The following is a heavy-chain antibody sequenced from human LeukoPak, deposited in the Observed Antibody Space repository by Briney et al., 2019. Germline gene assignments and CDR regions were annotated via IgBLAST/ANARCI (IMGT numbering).Heavy chain of an antibody. Sequence: GGSLTLSCAAYTFTFDDIAMDWDRPAPGKGLEWVLGISWNSGSLGYADSVKGRFTISRDNDKNALYLQMNSLRAEDMALYYCAKEGDYSSRWIYFDYWVQGTLVTVSS. CDR3: AKEGDYSSRWIYFDY. V-gene: IGHV3-9*03. J-gene: IGHJ4*02. CDR2: ISWNSGSL. D-gene: IGHD6-13*01. CDR1: TFTFDDIA.